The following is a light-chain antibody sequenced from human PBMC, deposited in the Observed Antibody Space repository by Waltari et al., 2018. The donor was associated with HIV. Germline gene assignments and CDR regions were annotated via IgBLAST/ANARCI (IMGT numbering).Light chain of an antibody. J-gene: IGLJ2*01. CDR1: SSNIGSNG. CDR2: GNN. CDR3: ATLDDSLNGPI. V-gene: IGLV1-44*01. Sequence: QSVLTQSPSASGTPGQRVTISCSGGSSNIGSNGVDWYQQFPGTAPKPLVYGNNQRPSGVPDRFCGSKSGPSASLAISGLQSEDEATYYCATLDDSLNGPIFGGGTRLTVL.